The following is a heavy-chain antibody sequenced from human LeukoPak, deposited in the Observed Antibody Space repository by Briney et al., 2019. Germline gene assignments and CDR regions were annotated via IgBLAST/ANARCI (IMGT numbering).Heavy chain of an antibody. CDR2: IKQDGSEK. Sequence: GGSLRLSCAASGFTVTSNYMNWVRQAPGKGLEWVANIKQDGSEKYYVDSVKGRFTISRDNAENSLYLQMNSLRAEDTAVYYCARYGNGAWLGHYAFDMWGQGTMVTVSS. CDR3: ARYGNGAWLGHYAFDM. J-gene: IGHJ3*02. D-gene: IGHD6-19*01. V-gene: IGHV3-7*01. CDR1: GFTVTSNY.